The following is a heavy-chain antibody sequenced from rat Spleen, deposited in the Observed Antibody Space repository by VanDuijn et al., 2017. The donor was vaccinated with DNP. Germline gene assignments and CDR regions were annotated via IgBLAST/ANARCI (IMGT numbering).Heavy chain of an antibody. Sequence: EVQLVESGGGLVQPGRSLKLSCAASGFTFSNYDMAWVRQAPTKGLEWVASISPSGGSTYYRDSVKGRFTVSRDNAKSSLYLQMDSLRSEDTATYYCASELGGYWGQGVMVTVSS. CDR1: GFTFSNYD. D-gene: IGHD5-1*01. V-gene: IGHV5-25*01. CDR2: ISPSGGST. CDR3: ASELGGY. J-gene: IGHJ2*01.